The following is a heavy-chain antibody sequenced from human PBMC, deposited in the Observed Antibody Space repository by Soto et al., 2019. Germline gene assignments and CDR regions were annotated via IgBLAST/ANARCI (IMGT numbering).Heavy chain of an antibody. CDR3: ARLVENTDEMAVVRAWGYYYFGLDV. CDR1: GGSISSSSYY. D-gene: IGHD3-10*01. Sequence: SETLSLTCTVSGGSISSSSYYWGWIRQPPGKGLEWIGSIYYSGSTYYKSSLRSRAAISADRSKNQFSLRLNSVTAADTAVYYCARLVENTDEMAVVRAWGYYYFGLDVWGQGTTVTSP. J-gene: IGHJ6*02. CDR2: IYYSGST. V-gene: IGHV4-39*01.